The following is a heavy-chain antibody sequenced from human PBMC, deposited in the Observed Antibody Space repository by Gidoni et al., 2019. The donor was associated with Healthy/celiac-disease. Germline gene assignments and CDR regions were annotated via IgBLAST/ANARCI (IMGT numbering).Heavy chain of an antibody. J-gene: IGHJ3*02. Sequence: QVQLQQWGAGLLKPSETLSLTCAVYGGSFSGYYWSWIRQPPGKGLEWIGEINHSGSTNYNPSLKSRVTISVDTSKNQFSLKLSSVTAADTAVYYCAACSGTAMVYSARAFDIWGQGTMVTVSS. V-gene: IGHV4-34*01. CDR1: GGSFSGYY. D-gene: IGHD5-18*01. CDR3: AACSGTAMVYSARAFDI. CDR2: INHSGST.